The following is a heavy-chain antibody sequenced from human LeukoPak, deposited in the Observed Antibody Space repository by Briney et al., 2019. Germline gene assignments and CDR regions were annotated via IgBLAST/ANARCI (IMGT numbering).Heavy chain of an antibody. J-gene: IGHJ4*02. D-gene: IGHD1-26*01. CDR3: ASGHTRYFDY. CDR2: FDPEDGET. Sequence: GASVKVSCKASGGTFTSYAISWVRQAPGKGLEWMGGFDPEDGETIYAQKFQGRVTMTEDTSTDTAYMELSSLRSEDTAVYYCASGHTRYFDYWGQGTLVTVSS. CDR1: GGTFTSYA. V-gene: IGHV1-24*01.